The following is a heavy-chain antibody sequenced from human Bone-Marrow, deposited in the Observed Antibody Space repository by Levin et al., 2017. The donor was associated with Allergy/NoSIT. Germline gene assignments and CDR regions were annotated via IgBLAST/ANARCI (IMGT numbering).Heavy chain of an antibody. CDR1: GGSISSYY. D-gene: IGHD2-15*01. CDR2: IYYSGST. J-gene: IGHJ5*02. V-gene: IGHV4-59*01. Sequence: SETLSLTCTVSGGSISSYYWSWIRQPPGKGLEWIGYIYYSGSTNYNPSLKSRVTISVDTSKNQFSLKLSSVTAADTAVYYCARSYCSGGSCYGRNWFDPWGQGTLVTVSS. CDR3: ARSYCSGGSCYGRNWFDP.